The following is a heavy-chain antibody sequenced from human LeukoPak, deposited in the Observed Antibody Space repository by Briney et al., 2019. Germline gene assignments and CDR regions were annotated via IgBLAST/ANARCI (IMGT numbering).Heavy chain of an antibody. CDR3: ARGWLVYNDAFDI. Sequence: SETLSLTCAVYGGSFSGYYWSWIRQPPGKGLEWIGEINHSGSTNYNPSLKSRVTISVDTSKNQFSLKLSSVTAADTAVYYCARGWLVYNDAFDIWGQGTMVTVSS. CDR1: GGSFSGYY. V-gene: IGHV4-34*01. CDR2: INHSGST. D-gene: IGHD6-19*01. J-gene: IGHJ3*02.